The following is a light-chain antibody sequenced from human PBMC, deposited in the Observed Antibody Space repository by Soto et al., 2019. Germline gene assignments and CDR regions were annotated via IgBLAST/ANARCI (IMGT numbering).Light chain of an antibody. V-gene: IGKV1-39*01. CDR2: TAS. J-gene: IGKJ4*01. CDR1: QSISSY. CDR3: HQHYGTPLT. Sequence: DIQMTQSPSSLSASLGDRVTITCLASQSISSYLNWFQQKPGKAPKLLIYTASSLQSGVPSRFSGSGSGTDFTLTISNLQPEDFATYDCHQHYGTPLTFGGGTKVEIK.